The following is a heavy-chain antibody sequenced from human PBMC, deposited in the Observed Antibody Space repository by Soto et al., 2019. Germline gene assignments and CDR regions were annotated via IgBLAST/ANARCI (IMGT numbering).Heavy chain of an antibody. J-gene: IGHJ6*02. CDR3: ARERVVARGRPGTDV. D-gene: IGHD2-2*01. V-gene: IGHV4-4*07. Sequence: SETLSLTCTVSGASISTYYWSWIRQPAGKGLEWIGRFYTNGSTNYNPSLKSRVTMSVDTSKNQFSLKLSSVTAADTAIYYCARERVVARGRPGTDVWGQGAWVTVSS. CDR2: FYTNGST. CDR1: GASISTYY.